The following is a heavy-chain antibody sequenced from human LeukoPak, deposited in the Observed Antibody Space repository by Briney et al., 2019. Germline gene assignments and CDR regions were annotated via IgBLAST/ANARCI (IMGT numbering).Heavy chain of an antibody. CDR2: IYYSGST. CDR3: ARDRGGGYYDSSGYYYQGGYYFDY. CDR1: GGSISSGDYY. J-gene: IGHJ4*02. V-gene: IGHV4-30-4*01. Sequence: SETLSLTCTVSGGSISSGDYYWSWIRQPPGTGLEWIGYIYYSGSTYYNPSLKSRVTISVDTSKNQFSLKLSSVTAADTAVYYCARDRGGGYYDSSGYYYQGGYYFDYWGQGTLVTVSS. D-gene: IGHD3-22*01.